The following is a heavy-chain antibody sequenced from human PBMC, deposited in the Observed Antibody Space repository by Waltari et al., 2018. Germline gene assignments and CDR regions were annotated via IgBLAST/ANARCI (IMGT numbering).Heavy chain of an antibody. CDR2: INHSGST. Sequence: QVQLQQWGAGLLTPSETLSLTCAVSGGSFSGYYWSWIRQPPGKGLEWIGEINHSGSTNYNLARKSRGTISVDTAKNQFSLKLSSVTAADTAVYYCARGVRDNWNYVRVVRTGYYGMDVWGQGTTVTVSS. J-gene: IGHJ6*02. D-gene: IGHD1-7*01. CDR3: ARGVRDNWNYVRVVRTGYYGMDV. V-gene: IGHV4-34*01. CDR1: GGSFSGYY.